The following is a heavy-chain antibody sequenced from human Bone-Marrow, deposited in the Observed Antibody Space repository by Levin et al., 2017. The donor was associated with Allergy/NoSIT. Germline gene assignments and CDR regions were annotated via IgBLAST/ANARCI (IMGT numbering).Heavy chain of an antibody. CDR3: ATDRDSTPNWFDP. D-gene: IGHD5-24*01. CDR1: GGTLSNYA. J-gene: IGHJ5*02. Sequence: SVKVSCKASGGTLSNYAINWVRQAPGQGLEWMGGINPIFGTTNYAQRFRGRVSITADESLNTAYMEMSGLRSEDTAVYFCATDRDSTPNWFDPWGQGTQVTVSS. V-gene: IGHV1-69*13. CDR2: INPIFGTT.